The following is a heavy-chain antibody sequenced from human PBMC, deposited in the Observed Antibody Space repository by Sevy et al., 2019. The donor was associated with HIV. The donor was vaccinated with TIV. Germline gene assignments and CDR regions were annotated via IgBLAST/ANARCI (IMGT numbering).Heavy chain of an antibody. V-gene: IGHV4-59*08. J-gene: IGHJ3*02. CDR3: ARRNDFDI. CDR1: GGSINSDH. Sequence: SETLLTCTVSGGSINSDHWNWIRQPPGKGLEWIGYVYYTGGTNYNPSLKNRVTISVDRTKNQFSLKLTSVTAADTAGYYCARRNDFDIWGQGTMVTVSS. CDR2: VYYTGGT.